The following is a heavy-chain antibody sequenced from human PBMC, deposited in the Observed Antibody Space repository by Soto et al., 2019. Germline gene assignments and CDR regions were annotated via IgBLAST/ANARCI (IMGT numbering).Heavy chain of an antibody. Sequence: TSDTLSLTCAVDGGSFSGYYWSWTRQPPGKGLEWIGEINHSGSTNYNPSLKSRVTISVDTSKNQFSLKLSSVTAAETAVYYCARVSYNWNSGYGMDVWGQGTTVTGSS. J-gene: IGHJ6*02. V-gene: IGHV4-34*01. D-gene: IGHD1-20*01. CDR1: GGSFSGYY. CDR2: INHSGST. CDR3: ARVSYNWNSGYGMDV.